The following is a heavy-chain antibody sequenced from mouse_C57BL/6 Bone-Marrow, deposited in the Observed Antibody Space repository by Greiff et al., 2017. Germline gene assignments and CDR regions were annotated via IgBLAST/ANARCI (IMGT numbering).Heavy chain of an antibody. CDR3: ASWGDYESMDY. CDR1: GYTFTSYW. Sequence: VQLQQSGAELAKPGASVKLSCKASGYTFTSYWMHWVKQRPGQGLEWIGYINPRSGNTKYNQKFKDKATLTAYKSSSTAYMQLDSLTYETSAVYYCASWGDYESMDYWGQGTSVTVSS. CDR2: INPRSGNT. D-gene: IGHD2-4*01. V-gene: IGHV1-7*01. J-gene: IGHJ4*01.